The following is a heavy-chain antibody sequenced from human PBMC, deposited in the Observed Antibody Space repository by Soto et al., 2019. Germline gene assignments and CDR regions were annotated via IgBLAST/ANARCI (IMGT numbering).Heavy chain of an antibody. CDR2: ISYSGKT. V-gene: IGHV4-61*01. Sequence: PSETLSLTCTVSGGSVTTGSYYWSWVRQPPGKGLEWIGYISYSGKTNYNPSLKSRVTISKDTSNNQFSLKLSSVTAADTAVYYCARDRGGRPYYYYVMDVWGQGTTVTVS. D-gene: IGHD2-15*01. J-gene: IGHJ6*02. CDR3: ARDRGGRPYYYYVMDV. CDR1: GGSVTTGSYY.